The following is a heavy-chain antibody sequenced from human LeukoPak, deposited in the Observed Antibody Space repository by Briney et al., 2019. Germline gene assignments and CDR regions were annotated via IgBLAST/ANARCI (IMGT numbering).Heavy chain of an antibody. CDR3: ARHGAKITVTIDWYYFDY. J-gene: IGHJ4*02. CDR2: MSYDGSNK. V-gene: IGHV3-30-3*01. CDR1: GFTFSNYA. Sequence: AGGSLRLSCAASGFTFSNYALSWVRQAPGKGLEWVAVMSYDGSNKYYADSVKGRFTISRDNSKNTLYLQMNSLRAEDTAVYYCARHGAKITVTIDWYYFDYWGQGTLVTVSS. D-gene: IGHD4-17*01.